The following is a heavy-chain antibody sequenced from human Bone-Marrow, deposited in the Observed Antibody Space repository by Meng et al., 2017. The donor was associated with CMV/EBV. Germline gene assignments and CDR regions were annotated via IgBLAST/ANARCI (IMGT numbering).Heavy chain of an antibody. D-gene: IGHD6-19*01. CDR3: ARDLRSSGSYYYYYGMDV. Sequence: GGSLRLSCAASGFTLSSYSMNWVRQAPGKGLEWVSSISSSSSYIYYADSVKGRFTISRDNAKNSLYLQMNSLRAVDTAVYYCARDLRSSGSYYYYYGMDVWGQGTTVTVSS. J-gene: IGHJ6*02. CDR1: GFTLSSYS. V-gene: IGHV3-21*01. CDR2: ISSSSSYI.